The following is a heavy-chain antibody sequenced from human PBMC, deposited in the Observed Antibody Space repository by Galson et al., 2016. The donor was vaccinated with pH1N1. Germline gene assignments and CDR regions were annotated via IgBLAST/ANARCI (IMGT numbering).Heavy chain of an antibody. D-gene: IGHD3-9*01. V-gene: IGHV3-48*03. Sequence: SLRLSCAVSGFTLSNFDMNWVRQAPGKRLEWVSYISLTGSTIYYADPVKGRFTISRDNAKNSLYLQMNSLRAEDTAVYFCARVKPHYEILTGYYGYYFDYWGQGTLVTVSS. CDR1: GFTLSNFD. J-gene: IGHJ4*02. CDR3: ARVKPHYEILTGYYGYYFDY. CDR2: ISLTGSTI.